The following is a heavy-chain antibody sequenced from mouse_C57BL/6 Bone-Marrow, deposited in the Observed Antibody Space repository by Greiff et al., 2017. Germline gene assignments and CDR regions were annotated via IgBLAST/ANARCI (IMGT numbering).Heavy chain of an antibody. Sequence: EVKLVESGGDLVKPGGSLKLSCAASGFTFSSYGMSWVRQTPDKRLEWVATISSGGSYTYYPDSVKGRITISRDTAKNTLYLQMSSLKSEDTAMYYCATTIDYFDYWGQGTTLTVSS. J-gene: IGHJ2*01. V-gene: IGHV5-6*01. CDR2: ISSGGSYT. CDR3: ATTIDYFDY. D-gene: IGHD2-12*01. CDR1: GFTFSSYG.